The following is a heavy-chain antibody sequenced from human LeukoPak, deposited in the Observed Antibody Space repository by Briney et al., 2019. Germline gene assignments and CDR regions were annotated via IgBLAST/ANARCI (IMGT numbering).Heavy chain of an antibody. CDR1: GFTSDDYG. J-gene: IGHJ4*02. CDR3: ARDAVVDY. V-gene: IGHV3-20*04. D-gene: IGHD4-23*01. CDR2: INWNGGST. Sequence: GGSLRLSCAASGFTSDDYGMSWVRQAPGKGLEWVSGINWNGGSTAYADSVKGRFTISRDNAKNSLYLQMNSLRAEDTAVYYCARDAVVDYWGQGTLVTVPS.